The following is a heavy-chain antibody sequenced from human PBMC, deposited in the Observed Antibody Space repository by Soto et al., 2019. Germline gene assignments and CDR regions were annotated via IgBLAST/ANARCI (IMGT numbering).Heavy chain of an antibody. Sequence: ASVKVSCKASGYTFTGYYMHWVRQAPGQGLEWMGWINPNSGGTNYAQKFQGWVTMTRDTSISTAYMELSRPRSDDTAVYYCARDEIAAAGNGPGDYWGQGTLVTVSS. CDR1: GYTFTGYY. D-gene: IGHD6-13*01. CDR3: ARDEIAAAGNGPGDY. V-gene: IGHV1-2*04. J-gene: IGHJ4*02. CDR2: INPNSGGT.